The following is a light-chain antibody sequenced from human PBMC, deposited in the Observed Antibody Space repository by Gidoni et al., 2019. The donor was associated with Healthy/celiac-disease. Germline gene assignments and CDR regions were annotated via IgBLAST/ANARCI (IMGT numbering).Light chain of an antibody. J-gene: IGKJ4*01. V-gene: IGKV1-39*01. Sequence: DSQMTQSPSSLSASVGDRVTITCLASQSISSYLNWYQQKPGKAPKLLIYAASSLQSGVPSMFSGSGSGTDSTLTISILQPEDFATYYCQQSYSTLLTFGGGTKVEIK. CDR2: AAS. CDR3: QQSYSTLLT. CDR1: QSISSY.